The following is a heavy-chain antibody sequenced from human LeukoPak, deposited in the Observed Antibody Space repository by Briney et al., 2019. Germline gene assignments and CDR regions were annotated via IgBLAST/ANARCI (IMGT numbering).Heavy chain of an antibody. Sequence: GGSLRLSCAASGFTFSSYAMSWVRQAPGKGLEWVSAISGSGGSTYYADSVKGRFTISRDNSKNTLYLQMNSLRAEDTAVYYCAKDLDISLSSGWYEGGFDYWGQGTLVTVSS. D-gene: IGHD6-19*01. CDR2: ISGSGGST. CDR3: AKDLDISLSSGWYEGGFDY. V-gene: IGHV3-23*01. CDR1: GFTFSSYA. J-gene: IGHJ4*02.